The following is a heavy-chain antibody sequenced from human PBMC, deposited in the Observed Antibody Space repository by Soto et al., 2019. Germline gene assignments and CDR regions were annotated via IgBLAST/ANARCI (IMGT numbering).Heavy chain of an antibody. Sequence: QVQLQESGPGLVKPSQTLSLTCTVSGGSISSGGYYWSWIRQHPGKGLEWIGYIDYRGSTYYNPSLKSRVTISVDTSKNQFSLKLSSVTAADTAVYYCARDPGYCSSTSCYPSYYGMDVWGQGTTVTVSS. V-gene: IGHV4-31*03. CDR2: IDYRGST. J-gene: IGHJ6*02. CDR3: ARDPGYCSSTSCYPSYYGMDV. D-gene: IGHD2-2*01. CDR1: GGSISSGGYY.